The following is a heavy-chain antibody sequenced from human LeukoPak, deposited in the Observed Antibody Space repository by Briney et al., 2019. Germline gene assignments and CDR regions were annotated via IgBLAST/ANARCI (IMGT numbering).Heavy chain of an antibody. CDR1: GGSISSHY. CDR3: ARALYSVSEVDS. Sequence: PSETLSLTCTVSGGSISSHYWSWIRQPPGTGLEWIGYVYYSGNTKYNPSLKSRVTISVDTSKNQFSLKLSSVTAANTAVYYCARALYSVSEVDSWGQGTWSPSPQ. J-gene: IGHJ4*02. CDR2: VYYSGNT. V-gene: IGHV4-59*11. D-gene: IGHD5/OR15-5a*01.